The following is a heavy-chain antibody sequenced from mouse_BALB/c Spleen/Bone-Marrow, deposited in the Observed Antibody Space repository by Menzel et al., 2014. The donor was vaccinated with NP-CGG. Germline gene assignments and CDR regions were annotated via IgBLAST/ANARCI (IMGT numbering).Heavy chain of an antibody. D-gene: IGHD2-1*01. J-gene: IGHJ4*01. V-gene: IGHV10-1*02. CDR3: VRHGYGNYGAMDY. Sequence: EVHVVESGGGLVQPKGSLKLSCAASGFTFNTYAMNWVRQAPGKGLEWVARIRSKSNNYTTYYADSVKDRFTISRYDSQNMLYLQMNNLKTEDTAMYYCVRHGYGNYGAMDYWGQGTSVTVSS. CDR1: GFTFNTYA. CDR2: IRSKSNNYTT.